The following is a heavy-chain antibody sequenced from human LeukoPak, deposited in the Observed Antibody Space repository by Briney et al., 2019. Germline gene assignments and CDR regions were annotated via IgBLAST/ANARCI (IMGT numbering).Heavy chain of an antibody. CDR3: AKVPDYSGYNLYFDY. CDR1: GFTFSSYG. D-gene: IGHD5-12*01. V-gene: IGHV3-23*01. CDR2: ISGSGGST. Sequence: PGRSLRLSCAASGFTFSSYGMHWVRQAPGKGLEWVSAISGSGGSTYYADSVKGRFTISRDNSKNTLYLQMNSLRAEDTAVYYCAKVPDYSGYNLYFDYWGQGTLVTVSS. J-gene: IGHJ4*02.